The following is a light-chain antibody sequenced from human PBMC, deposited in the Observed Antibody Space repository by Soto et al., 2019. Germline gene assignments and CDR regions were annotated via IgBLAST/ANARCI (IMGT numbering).Light chain of an antibody. CDR3: QQYGNTPLT. CDR2: ATS. V-gene: IGKV3-20*01. CDR1: QSVSSSY. Sequence: EIVLTQSPGTLSLSPGERATLSCRASQSVSSSYLAWYRQKPGQAPRLLIYATSTRATDIPDRFSGSGSGTDFTLTISRLEAEDFAVYFCQQYGNTPLTFGGGTKVDIK. J-gene: IGKJ4*01.